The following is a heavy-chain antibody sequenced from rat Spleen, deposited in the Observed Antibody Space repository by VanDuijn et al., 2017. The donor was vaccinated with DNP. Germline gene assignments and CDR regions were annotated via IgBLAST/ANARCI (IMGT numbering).Heavy chain of an antibody. CDR2: ISYDGGST. CDR1: GFTFSDYN. CDR3: ARPIYNNHGGFAY. J-gene: IGHJ3*01. D-gene: IGHD1-10*01. Sequence: EVQLVESGGGLVQPGRSLKLSCAASGFTFSDYNMAWVRQAPKKGLEWVATISYDGGSTYYRDSVKGRFTISRDNAESTLYLQVNTLRSEDMATYYCARPIYNNHGGFAYWGQGTLVTVSS. V-gene: IGHV5-7*01.